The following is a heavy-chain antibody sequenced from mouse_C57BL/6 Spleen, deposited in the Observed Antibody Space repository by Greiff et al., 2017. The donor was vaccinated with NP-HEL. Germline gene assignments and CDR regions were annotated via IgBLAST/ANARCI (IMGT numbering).Heavy chain of an antibody. Sequence: QVQLQQPGAELVRPGSSVKLSCKASGYTFTSYWMHWVKQRPIQGLEWIANIDPSDSETHYNQKFKDKATLTAAKSSNTAYMQLSSLTSEESAVYYCARGGYYGSSYLFDDWGQGTTLTVSS. V-gene: IGHV1-52*01. D-gene: IGHD1-1*01. CDR2: IDPSDSET. J-gene: IGHJ2*01. CDR1: GYTFTSYW. CDR3: ARGGYYGSSYLFDD.